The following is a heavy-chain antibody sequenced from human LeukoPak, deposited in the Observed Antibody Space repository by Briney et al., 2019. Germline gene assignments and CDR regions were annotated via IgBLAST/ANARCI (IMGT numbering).Heavy chain of an antibody. D-gene: IGHD3-9*01. CDR1: GGSISSYY. Sequence: SETLSLTCTVSGGSISSYYWSWIRQPPGKGLEWIGYIYYSGSTNYNPSLKSRVTISVDTSKNQFSLKLSSVAAADTAVYYCARVVRNYDILTGYYISPNAFDIWGQGTMVTVSS. V-gene: IGHV4-59*01. CDR2: IYYSGST. CDR3: ARVVRNYDILTGYYISPNAFDI. J-gene: IGHJ3*02.